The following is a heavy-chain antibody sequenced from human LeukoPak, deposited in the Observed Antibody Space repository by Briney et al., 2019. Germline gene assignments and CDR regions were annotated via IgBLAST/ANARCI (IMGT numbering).Heavy chain of an antibody. D-gene: IGHD3-22*01. CDR3: AKRGVVIRVILVGFHEEAYYFDS. V-gene: IGHV3-23*01. CDR1: GFTFSSYE. J-gene: IGHJ4*02. Sequence: GGSLRLSCAASGFTFSSYEMNWVRQASGKGLEWVSGISGSGGSTNYADSVKGRFTISRDNRKNTLYLQMNSLRAEDTALYFCAKRGVVIRVILVGFHEEAYYFDSWGQGALVTVSS. CDR2: ISGSGGST.